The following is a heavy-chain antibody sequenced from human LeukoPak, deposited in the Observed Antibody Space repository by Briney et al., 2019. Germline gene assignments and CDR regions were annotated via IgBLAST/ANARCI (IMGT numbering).Heavy chain of an antibody. CDR2: ISWNSGNL. CDR3: ARAGRFYPDSGSRDWHFDL. V-gene: IGHV3-9*03. Sequence: GGSLRLSCAASGFTFDDYAMHWVRQAPGKGLEWVSGISWNSGNLGYADSVKGRFTISRDNAKNSLYLHMNSLRAEDMAVYHCARAGRFYPDSGSRDWHFDLWGRGTLVTVSS. D-gene: IGHD3-10*01. J-gene: IGHJ2*01. CDR1: GFTFDDYA.